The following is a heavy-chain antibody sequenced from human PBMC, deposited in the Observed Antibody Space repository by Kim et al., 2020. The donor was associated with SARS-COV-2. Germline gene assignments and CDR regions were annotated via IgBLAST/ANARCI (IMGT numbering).Heavy chain of an antibody. D-gene: IGHD5-12*01. CDR2: ISYDGSNK. CDR1: GFTFSSYA. J-gene: IGHJ6*02. Sequence: GGSLRLSCAASGFTFSSYAMHWVRQAPGKGLEWVAVISYDGSNKYYADSVKGRFTISRDNSKNTLYLQMNSLRAEDTAVYYCARGDSGYDLYYYYYGMDVWGQGTTVTVSS. CDR3: ARGDSGYDLYYYYYGMDV. V-gene: IGHV3-30*04.